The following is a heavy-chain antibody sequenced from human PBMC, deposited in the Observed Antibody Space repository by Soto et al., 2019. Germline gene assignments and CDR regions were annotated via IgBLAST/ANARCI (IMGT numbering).Heavy chain of an antibody. CDR3: AQRGGSGYYGAFDY. CDR2: VSDSGGTT. J-gene: IGHJ4*02. Sequence: EVQLLESGGGLVQPGGSLRLSCAASGFTFSTYAMTRVRQAPGKGLEWVSGVSDSGGTTYYADSVKGRFTISRDNSKNTLYLQMNSLRGEDTAVYYCAQRGGSGYYGAFDYWGQGTLVTVSS. CDR1: GFTFSTYA. V-gene: IGHV3-23*01. D-gene: IGHD3-22*01.